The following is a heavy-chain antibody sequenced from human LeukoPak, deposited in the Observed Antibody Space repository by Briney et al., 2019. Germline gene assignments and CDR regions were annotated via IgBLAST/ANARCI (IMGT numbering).Heavy chain of an antibody. J-gene: IGHJ5*02. CDR3: ARDQNYYDSSGYYPWFDP. CDR2: ISSSSSYI. V-gene: IGHV3-21*01. D-gene: IGHD3-22*01. Sequence: GGSLRLSCAASGFTFSSYSMNWVRQAPGKGLEWVSSISSSSSYIYYADSVKGRFTISRDNAKNSLYLQMNSRRAEDTAVYYCARDQNYYDSSGYYPWFDPWGQGTLVTVSS. CDR1: GFTFSSYS.